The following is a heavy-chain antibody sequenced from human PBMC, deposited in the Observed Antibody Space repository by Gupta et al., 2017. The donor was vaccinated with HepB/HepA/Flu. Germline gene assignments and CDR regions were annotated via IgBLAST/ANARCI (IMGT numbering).Heavy chain of an antibody. Sequence: QVQLVESGGCVVQPGTSVRLSCAASGVTFSRSGMDWVRQAPGKGLAGVAVISKDESDQKYADSVKGRFTISRDNSKHTLFLQMNSLGAEETAVYYCAKGNSGTHYGALDMWGKGTMVIVSS. V-gene: IGHV3-30*18. CDR1: GVTFSRSG. CDR3: AKGNSGTHYGALDM. CDR2: ISKDESDQ. J-gene: IGHJ3*02. D-gene: IGHD1-26*01.